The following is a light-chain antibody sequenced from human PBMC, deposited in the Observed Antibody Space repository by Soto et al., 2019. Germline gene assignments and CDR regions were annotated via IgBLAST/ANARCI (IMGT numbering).Light chain of an antibody. V-gene: IGLV1-51*02. CDR3: ATWDSSLSGWV. Sequence: QSVLTQPPSVSAAPGQKVTISCSGTSSNIGNQFVSWYQQFPRTAPKVLIYENNERPSGIPDRFSGSKSGTSATLGITGLRTGDEAHYYCATWDSSLSGWVFGGGTQLTVL. CDR2: ENN. CDR1: SSNIGNQF. J-gene: IGLJ3*02.